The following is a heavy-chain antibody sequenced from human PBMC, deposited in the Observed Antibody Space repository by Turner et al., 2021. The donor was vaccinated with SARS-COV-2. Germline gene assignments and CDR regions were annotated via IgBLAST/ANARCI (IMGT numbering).Heavy chain of an antibody. Sequence: QLRLQESGPGLSKPSETLSLTCTVSGDSISSSSFYWGWVRQSPGKGLEWLGNFYYSGNTYYNPSLKSRVTISAETSKKQFPLRLTSVTAADTAVYYCVRTPSGSYPHFNFWGQGTLVTVSS. J-gene: IGHJ4*02. V-gene: IGHV4-39*01. CDR1: GDSISSSSFY. CDR3: VRTPSGSYPHFNF. D-gene: IGHD1-26*01. CDR2: FYYSGNT.